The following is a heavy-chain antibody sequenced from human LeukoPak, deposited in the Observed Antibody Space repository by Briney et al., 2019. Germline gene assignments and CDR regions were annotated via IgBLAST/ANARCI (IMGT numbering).Heavy chain of an antibody. CDR3: ARRIAAGAFDI. CDR2: IYPGDSDT. J-gene: IGHJ3*02. Sequence: GESLKISCKGSGYTFTSYWIGWVRQMPGKGLEWMGIIYPGDSDTRYSPSFQGQVTISADKSNSTAYLQWSSLKASDTAMYCCARRIAAGAFDIWGQGTMVTVSS. D-gene: IGHD6-13*01. CDR1: GYTFTSYW. V-gene: IGHV5-51*01.